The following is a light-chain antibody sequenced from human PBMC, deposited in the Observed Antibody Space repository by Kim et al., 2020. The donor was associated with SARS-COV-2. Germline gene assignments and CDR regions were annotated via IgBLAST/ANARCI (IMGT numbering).Light chain of an antibody. CDR3: SAWDRTLSAWV. J-gene: IGLJ3*02. V-gene: IGLV10-54*01. CDR1: SNNVGYEG. CDR2: RNN. Sequence: QTATITCNGDSNNVGYEGAAGVQQHQGHPPKLLFYRNNNRPSGISERLSASGSGSTASLTITGLQPEDEADYYCSAWDRTLSAWVFGGGTKVTVL.